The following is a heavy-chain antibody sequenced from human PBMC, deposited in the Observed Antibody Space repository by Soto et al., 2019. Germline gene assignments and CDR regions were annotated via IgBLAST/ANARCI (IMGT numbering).Heavy chain of an antibody. CDR1: VYSFTSYC. Sequence: RGETLKSSCKGSVYSFTSYCIGWVRQMPGKGLEWMGIIYPGDSDTRYSPSFQGQVTISADKSISTAYLQWSSLKASDTAMYYCAGGGVRGVITRRRDYYGMVVWGQGTTVTVS. J-gene: IGHJ6*02. CDR2: IYPGDSDT. CDR3: AGGGVRGVITRRRDYYGMVV. D-gene: IGHD3-10*01. V-gene: IGHV5-51*01.